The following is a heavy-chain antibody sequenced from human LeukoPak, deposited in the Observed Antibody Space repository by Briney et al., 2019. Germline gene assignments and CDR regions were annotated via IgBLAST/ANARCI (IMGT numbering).Heavy chain of an antibody. CDR1: GYTFTGYY. V-gene: IGHV1-2*02. J-gene: IGHJ5*02. CDR3: ARGDYDILTGYNWFDP. CDR2: INPNSGGT. D-gene: IGHD3-9*01. Sequence: ASVKVSCKASGYTFTGYYMHWVRQAPGQGLEWMGWINPNSGGTNYAQKFQGRVTMTRDTSISTAYMELSRLRSDDTAVHYCARGDYDILTGYNWFDPWGQGTLVTVSS.